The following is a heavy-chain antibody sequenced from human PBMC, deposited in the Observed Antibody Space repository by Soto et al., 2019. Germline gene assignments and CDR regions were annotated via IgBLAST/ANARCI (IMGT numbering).Heavy chain of an antibody. CDR3: AQSDYRYYFDY. Sequence: QVQLVESGGGVVQPGRSLRLSCAASGFTFSSYAMHWVRQAPGKGLEWVAVISYDGSNKYYADSVKGRFTISRDNSKNTLYLQMNRLRAEDTAVYYCAQSDYRYYFDYWGQGTLVTVSS. J-gene: IGHJ4*02. CDR1: GFTFSSYA. D-gene: IGHD4-17*01. CDR2: ISYDGSNK. V-gene: IGHV3-30-3*01.